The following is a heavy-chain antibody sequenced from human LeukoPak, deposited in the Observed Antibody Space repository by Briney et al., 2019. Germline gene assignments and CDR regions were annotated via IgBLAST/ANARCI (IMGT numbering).Heavy chain of an antibody. CDR3: AKARIASAGTGAFDV. CDR1: GFTVSSYG. Sequence: GGSLRLSCAASGFTVSSYGMTWVRQAPGKGLEWVSAFSATDSSAQDAESVKGRFTISRDNSKNSLYLQMNSLRDEDTAVYYCAKARIASAGTGAFDVWGQGTMVTVSS. CDR2: FSATDSSA. D-gene: IGHD6-13*01. J-gene: IGHJ3*01. V-gene: IGHV3-23*01.